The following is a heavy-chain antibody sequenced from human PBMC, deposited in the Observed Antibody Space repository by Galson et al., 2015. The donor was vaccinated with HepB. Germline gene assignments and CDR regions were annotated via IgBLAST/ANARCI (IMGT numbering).Heavy chain of an antibody. CDR1: GYTFTSYY. Sequence: SVKVSCKASGYTFTSYYMHWVRQAPGQGLEWMGIINPSGGSTSYAQKFQGRVTMTRDTSTSTVYMELSSLRSEDTAVYYCARDGFLESGVLRFLEEPDYYYGMDVWGQGTTVTVSS. V-gene: IGHV1-46*01. CDR3: ARDGFLESGVLRFLEEPDYYYGMDV. D-gene: IGHD3-3*01. CDR2: INPSGGST. J-gene: IGHJ6*02.